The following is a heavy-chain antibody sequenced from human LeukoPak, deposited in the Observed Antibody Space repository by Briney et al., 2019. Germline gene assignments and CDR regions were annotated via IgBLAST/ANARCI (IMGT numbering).Heavy chain of an antibody. D-gene: IGHD5-18*01. V-gene: IGHV4-59*01. CDR2: IYYSGST. J-gene: IGHJ4*02. CDR3: ARDRDTAVATGDFDY. CDR1: GGSISSYY. Sequence: SETLSLTCTVSGGSISSYYWSWIRQPPGKGLEWIGYIYYSGSTNYNPSLKSRVTISVDTSKNQFSLKLSSVTAADTAVYYCARDRDTAVATGDFDYWGQGTLVTVSS.